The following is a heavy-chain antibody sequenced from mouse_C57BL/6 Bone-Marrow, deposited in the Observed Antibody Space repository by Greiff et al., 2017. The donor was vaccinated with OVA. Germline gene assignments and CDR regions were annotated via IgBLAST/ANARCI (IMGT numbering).Heavy chain of an antibody. CDR1: GFNIKDDY. Sequence: EVMLVESGAELVRPGASVKLSCTASGFNIKDDYMHWVKQRPEQGLEWIGWIDPENGDTEYASKFQGKATITADTSSNTAYLQLSSLTSEDTAVYYCTDGYGFAYWGQGTLVTVSA. CDR3: TDGYGFAY. J-gene: IGHJ3*01. CDR2: IDPENGDT. D-gene: IGHD2-2*01. V-gene: IGHV14-4*01.